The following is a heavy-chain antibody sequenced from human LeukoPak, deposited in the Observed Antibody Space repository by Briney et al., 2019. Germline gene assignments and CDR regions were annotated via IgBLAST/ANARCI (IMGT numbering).Heavy chain of an antibody. CDR3: ARLAAYDFWSGYSPVSYYYYMDV. CDR2: IYPSDSDT. CDR1: GYSFTSYW. Sequence: GESLKISCKGSGYSFTSYWVGWVRQMPGKGLEWMGIIYPSDSDTRYSPSFQGQVTISADKSISTAYLQWSSLKASDTAMYYCARLAAYDFWSGYSPVSYYYYMDVWGKGTTVTVSS. D-gene: IGHD3-3*01. J-gene: IGHJ6*03. V-gene: IGHV5-51*01.